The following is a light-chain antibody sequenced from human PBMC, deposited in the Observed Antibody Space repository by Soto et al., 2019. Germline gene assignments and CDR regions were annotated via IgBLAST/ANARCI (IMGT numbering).Light chain of an antibody. CDR2: EVS. V-gene: IGLV2-14*01. Sequence: QSALTQPASVSGSPGQSITISCTGTSSDIGVYNYVSWYQQHPGKAPKLMIYEVSNRPSGVSNRFSGSKSGNTASLTISGFQAEDEADYYCSSYTTSSTLNVVFGGGTKVTVL. J-gene: IGLJ2*01. CDR1: SSDIGVYNY. CDR3: SSYTTSSTLNVV.